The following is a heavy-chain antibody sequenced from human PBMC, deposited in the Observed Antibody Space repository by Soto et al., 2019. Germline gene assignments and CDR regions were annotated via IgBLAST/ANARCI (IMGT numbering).Heavy chain of an antibody. Sequence: QVQLQESGPGLVKPSETLSLTCTVSGGSISSYYWSWIRQPPGKGLEWIGYIYYSGSTNYNPSLRSRITISVAMSRRETSLVKSSENAADMDVCYCASAEATAMASPEGCNWYDPWGQGTLVTVSS. CDR1: GGSISSYY. CDR2: IYYSGST. CDR3: ASAEATAMASPEGCNWYDP. J-gene: IGHJ5*02. D-gene: IGHD5-18*01. V-gene: IGHV4-59*01.